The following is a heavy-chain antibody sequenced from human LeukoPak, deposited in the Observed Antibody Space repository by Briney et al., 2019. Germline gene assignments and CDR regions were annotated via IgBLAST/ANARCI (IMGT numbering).Heavy chain of an antibody. CDR3: ARALCGGDCYGENWFDP. V-gene: IGHV4-39*01. J-gene: IGHJ5*02. CDR1: GGSISGSSYY. CDR2: IYYSGST. Sequence: SETLSLTCTVSGGSISGSSYYWGWIRQPPGKGLEWIGSIYYSGSTYYNLSLKSRVTMSVHTSKNQFSLKLSSVTAADTAVYYCARALCGGDCYGENWFDPWGQGTLVTVSS. D-gene: IGHD2-21*02.